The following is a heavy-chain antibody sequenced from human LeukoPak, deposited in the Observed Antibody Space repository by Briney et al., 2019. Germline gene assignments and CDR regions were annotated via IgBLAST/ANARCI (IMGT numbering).Heavy chain of an antibody. CDR1: GYTFTSYY. V-gene: IGHV1-46*01. CDR2: INPSGGST. CDR3: ARAYRPRGIVVVPAAKPPYFDY. Sequence: ASVKVSCKASGYTFTSYYMHWVRQAPGQGLEWMGIINPSGGSTSYAQKFQGRVTVTRDTSTSTVYMELSSLRSEDTAVYYCARAYRPRGIVVVPAAKPPYFDYWGQGTLVTVSS. J-gene: IGHJ4*02. D-gene: IGHD2-2*01.